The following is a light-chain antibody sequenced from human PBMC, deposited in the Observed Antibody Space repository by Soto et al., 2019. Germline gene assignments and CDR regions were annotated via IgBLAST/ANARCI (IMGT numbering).Light chain of an antibody. CDR1: QAISDS. J-gene: IGKJ5*01. V-gene: IGKV1-33*01. CDR2: GAS. CDR3: QQYDHLPPRVT. Sequence: DIQMTQSPSSLSASVGDRVTITCQASQAISDSLNWYQQKPGKAPKLLIYGASNLQTGVPSRFSGSGTGTDFTFTITSLQHEDIATYYCQQYDHLPPRVTFGQGTRLEIK.